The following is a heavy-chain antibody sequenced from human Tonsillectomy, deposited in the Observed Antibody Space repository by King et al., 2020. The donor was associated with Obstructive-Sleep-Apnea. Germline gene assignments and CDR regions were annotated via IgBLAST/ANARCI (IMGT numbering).Heavy chain of an antibody. D-gene: IGHD6-19*01. Sequence: VQLVESGGGLVQPGGSLRLSCAASGFTVSSNYMSWVRQAPGKGLEWVSVIYSGGSTYYADSVKGRFTISRDNSKNTLYLQMNSLRAEDTAVYYCARDVAVAGTMNVDYWGQGTLVTVSS. V-gene: IGHV3-66*01. CDR2: IYSGGST. CDR1: GFTVSSNY. CDR3: ARDVAVAGTMNVDY. J-gene: IGHJ4*02.